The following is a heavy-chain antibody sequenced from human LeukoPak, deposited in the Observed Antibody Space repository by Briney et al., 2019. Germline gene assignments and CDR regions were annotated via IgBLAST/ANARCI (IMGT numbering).Heavy chain of an antibody. D-gene: IGHD6-25*01. CDR2: IRHDGNKK. CDR3: GKPPPSGGSLPFDC. J-gene: IGHJ4*02. Sequence: GGSLRLSCGASGFIFSDYGMHWVRQAPGKGPEWVAFIRHDGNKKYFVDSVKGRFSISRDNSKNTLYLQMNSLRAEDTAVYYCGKPPPSGGSLPFDCGGGEPRAPVP. CDR1: GFIFSDYG. V-gene: IGHV3-30*02.